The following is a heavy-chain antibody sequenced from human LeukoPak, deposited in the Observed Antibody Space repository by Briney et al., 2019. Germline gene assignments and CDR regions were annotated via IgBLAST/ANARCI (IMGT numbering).Heavy chain of an antibody. Sequence: GGSLRLSCAASGFTFSSYGMHWVRQAPGKGLEWVAFIRYDGSNKYYADSVKGRFTISRDNSKYTLYLQMNSLRAEDTAVYYCAKDLYRYDSSGPSDYWGQGTLVTVSS. J-gene: IGHJ4*02. CDR3: AKDLYRYDSSGPSDY. D-gene: IGHD3-22*01. CDR2: IRYDGSNK. CDR1: GFTFSSYG. V-gene: IGHV3-30*02.